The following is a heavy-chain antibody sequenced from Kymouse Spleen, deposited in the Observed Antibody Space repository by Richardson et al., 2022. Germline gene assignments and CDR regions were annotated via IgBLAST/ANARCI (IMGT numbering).Heavy chain of an antibody. V-gene: IGHV4-31*03. J-gene: IGHJ6*02. CDR1: GGSISSGGYY. D-gene: IGHD3-10*01. CDR3: ARDYYGSGSYYYYYYYGMDV. Sequence: QVQLQESGPGLVKPSQTLSLTCTVSGGSISSGGYYWSWIRQHPGKGLEWIGYIYYSGSTYYNPSLKSRVTISVDTSKNQFSLKLSSVTAADTAVYYCARDYYGSGSYYYYYYYGMDVWGQGTTVTVSS. CDR2: IYYSGST.